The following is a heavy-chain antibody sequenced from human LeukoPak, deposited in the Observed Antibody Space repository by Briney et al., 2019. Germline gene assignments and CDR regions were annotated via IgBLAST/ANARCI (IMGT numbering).Heavy chain of an antibody. Sequence: GGSLRLSCAASGFTFSSYAMSWVRQAPGKGLEWVSAISGSGGSTYYADSVKGRFTISRDNSKNTLYLQMNSLRAEDTAVYYCARTPPMGGSGWYLGAFDIWGQGTMVTVSS. V-gene: IGHV3-23*01. J-gene: IGHJ3*02. CDR2: ISGSGGST. CDR3: ARTPPMGGSGWYLGAFDI. CDR1: GFTFSSYA. D-gene: IGHD6-19*01.